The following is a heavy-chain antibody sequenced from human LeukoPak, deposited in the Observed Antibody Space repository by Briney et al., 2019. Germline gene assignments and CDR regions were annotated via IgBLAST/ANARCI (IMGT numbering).Heavy chain of an antibody. D-gene: IGHD6-25*01. V-gene: IGHV3-23*01. Sequence: AGGSLRLSCVASGFTFSSYAMSWVRQAPGKGLEWVSAISGSGGSTYYADSVKGRFTISRDNSKNTLYLQMNSLRAEDTAVYYCAKSQRLIRNALFDYWGQGTLVTVSS. CDR1: GFTFSSYA. CDR2: ISGSGGST. J-gene: IGHJ4*02. CDR3: AKSQRLIRNALFDY.